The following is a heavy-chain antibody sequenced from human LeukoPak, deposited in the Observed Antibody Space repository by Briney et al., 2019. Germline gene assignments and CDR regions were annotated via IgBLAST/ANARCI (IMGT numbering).Heavy chain of an antibody. CDR3: AKGRLVAGGHAFDI. CDR2: ISGGGGSI. J-gene: IGHJ3*02. Sequence: PGGSLRLSCAASGFTFSSFAMSWARQGPGKGLEWVSSISGGGGSIDYADSVKGRFTISRDNSKNTVLLQMNSLRAEDTATYYCAKGRLVAGGHAFDIWGHGTVVTVSS. CDR1: GFTFSSFA. V-gene: IGHV3-23*01. D-gene: IGHD2-15*01.